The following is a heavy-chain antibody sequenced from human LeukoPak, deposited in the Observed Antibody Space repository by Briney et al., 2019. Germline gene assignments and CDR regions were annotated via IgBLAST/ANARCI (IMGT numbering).Heavy chain of an antibody. D-gene: IGHD1-26*01. CDR1: GFTFSTYG. Sequence: QPGGSLRLSCAASGFTFSTYGMHWVRQAPGKGLEWVAVIWYDGTNKYYADSVKGRFTISRDNSKNTLYLQMNSLRAEDTAVYYCARDLEPHRYELPLSHWGQGTLVTVSS. CDR2: IWYDGTNK. V-gene: IGHV3-33*01. CDR3: ARDLEPHRYELPLSH. J-gene: IGHJ4*02.